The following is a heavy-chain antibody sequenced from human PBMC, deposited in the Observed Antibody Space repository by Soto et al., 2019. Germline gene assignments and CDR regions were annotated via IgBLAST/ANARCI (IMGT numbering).Heavy chain of an antibody. CDR3: ARSKRGAYSSGWYSLSGYYNYGIDV. CDR2: IYPGDSDT. V-gene: IGHV5-51*01. D-gene: IGHD6-19*01. J-gene: IGHJ6*02. CDR1: ECNFISFW. Sequence: PVVPMKVSSKAAECNFISFWIGWVSQMPGKGLEWMGIIYPGDSDTKYSPSVQGQVTISADRSISTAYLQWTSLKASDTAMYYCARSKRGAYSSGWYSLSGYYNYGIDVWGQGTKVTVSS.